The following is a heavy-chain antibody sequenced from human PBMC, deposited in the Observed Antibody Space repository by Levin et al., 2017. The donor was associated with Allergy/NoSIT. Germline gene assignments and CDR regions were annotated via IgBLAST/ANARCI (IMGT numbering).Heavy chain of an antibody. V-gene: IGHV4-59*01. J-gene: IGHJ3*01. D-gene: IGHD5-12*01. Sequence: NSSETLSLTCTVSGGSMTGFHWSWIRQPPGKGLEWIGYIYYSGSATYNPSLDSRVTISTHTPKEEFSLELRSVTAADTAVYYCARERRPGYSGYKHDFDVWGQGTRVTVSS. CDR1: GGSMTGFH. CDR3: ARERRPGYSGYKHDFDV. CDR2: IYYSGSA.